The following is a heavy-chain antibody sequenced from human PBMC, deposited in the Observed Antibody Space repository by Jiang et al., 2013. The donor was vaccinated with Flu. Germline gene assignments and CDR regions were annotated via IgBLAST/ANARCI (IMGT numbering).Heavy chain of an antibody. Sequence: PGSSVKVSCKASGGTFSSYAISWVRQAPGQGLEWMGGIIPIFGTANYAQKFQGRVTITADESTSTAYMELSSLRSEDTAVYYCARVTCGGDCYPLVGYMDVWGKGTTVTVSS. D-gene: IGHD2-21*02. CDR2: IIPIFGTA. CDR1: GGTFSSYA. CDR3: ARVTCGGDCYPLVGYMDV. J-gene: IGHJ6*03. V-gene: IGHV1-69*01.